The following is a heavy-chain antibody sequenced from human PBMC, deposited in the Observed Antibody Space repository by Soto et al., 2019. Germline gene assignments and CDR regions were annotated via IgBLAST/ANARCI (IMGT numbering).Heavy chain of an antibody. D-gene: IGHD1-26*01. J-gene: IGHJ5*02. CDR2: ISSSGSTI. CDR1: GFPFSDYY. V-gene: IGHV3-11*04. Sequence: GGSLRLSCAASGFPFSDYYMGWIRQAPGKGLEWVSYISSSGSTIYYADSVKGRFTISRDNAKNSVSLQMNSLRVDDTAVYFCTRDQGGSYDSWFDPWGQGTLVTVSS. CDR3: TRDQGGSYDSWFDP.